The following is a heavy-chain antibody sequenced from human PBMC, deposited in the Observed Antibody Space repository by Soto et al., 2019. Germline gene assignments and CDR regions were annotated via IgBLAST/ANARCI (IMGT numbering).Heavy chain of an antibody. J-gene: IGHJ2*01. Sequence: QVQLQESGPGLVKPSETLSLTCTVSGGSISSYYWSWIRQPPGKGLEWIGYIYYSGSTNYNPSLKSRVTISVDTSKNQFSLKLSSVTAADTAVYYCARAYSYGWHTTSPSYWYFDLWGRGTLVTVSS. V-gene: IGHV4-59*01. CDR1: GGSISSYY. CDR3: ARAYSYGWHTTSPSYWYFDL. CDR2: IYYSGST. D-gene: IGHD5-18*01.